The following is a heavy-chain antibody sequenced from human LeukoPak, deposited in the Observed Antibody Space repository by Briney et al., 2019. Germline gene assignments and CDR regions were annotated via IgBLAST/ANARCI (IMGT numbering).Heavy chain of an antibody. CDR1: GGSISSSNW. V-gene: IGHV4-4*02. CDR2: IYHSGST. J-gene: IGHJ6*03. CDR3: ARRMGRRFGERYYYYHYMDV. Sequence: SGTLSLTCAVSGGSISSSNWWNWVRQPPGKGLEWIGEIYHSGSTSYNPSLKSRVTISVDTSKNQFSLKLSSVTAADTAVYYCARRMGRRFGERYYYYHYMDVWGKETTVTISS. D-gene: IGHD3-10*01.